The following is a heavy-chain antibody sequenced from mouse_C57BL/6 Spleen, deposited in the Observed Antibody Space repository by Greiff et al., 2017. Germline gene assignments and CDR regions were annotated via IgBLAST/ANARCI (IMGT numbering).Heavy chain of an antibody. CDR1: GYTFTSYW. Sequence: QVQLQQPGAELVRPGSSVKLSCKASGYTFTSYWMHWVKQRPIQGLEWIGNIDPSDSETHYNQKFKDKATLTVDKSSSTAYMQLSSLTSEDSAVYYCAIRAYDGYYPDYWGQGTTLTVSS. D-gene: IGHD2-3*01. V-gene: IGHV1-52*01. CDR2: IDPSDSET. CDR3: AIRAYDGYYPDY. J-gene: IGHJ2*01.